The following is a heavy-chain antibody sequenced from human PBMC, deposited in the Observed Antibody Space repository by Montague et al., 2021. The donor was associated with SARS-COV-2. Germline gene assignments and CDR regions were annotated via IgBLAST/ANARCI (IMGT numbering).Heavy chain of an antibody. Sequence: SETLSLTCTVTGGSISSYYWSWIRQPPGKGLEWIGYIYYSGSTNXNPSLKSRVTISVDTSKNQFSLKLSSVTAADMAVYYCARAPVAHITVFGVVTSFDYWGQGTLVTVSS. J-gene: IGHJ4*02. D-gene: IGHD3-3*01. CDR3: ARAPVAHITVFGVVTSFDY. CDR2: IYYSGST. V-gene: IGHV4-59*01. CDR1: GGSISSYY.